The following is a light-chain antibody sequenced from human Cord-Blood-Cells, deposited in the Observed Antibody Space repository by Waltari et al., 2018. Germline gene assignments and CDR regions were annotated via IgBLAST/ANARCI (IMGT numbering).Light chain of an antibody. CDR2: AVS. CDR1: SSDVGGYNY. CDR3: SSYTSSSTWV. Sequence: QSALTQPASVSGSPGQSITISCTGTSSDVGGYNYVSWYQQHPGKAPKHMIYAVSKRPSAVSNRFFGSKSGNTAYLTISGRQAEDEADYYCSSYTSSSTWVFGGGTKLTVL. V-gene: IGLV2-14*01. J-gene: IGLJ3*02.